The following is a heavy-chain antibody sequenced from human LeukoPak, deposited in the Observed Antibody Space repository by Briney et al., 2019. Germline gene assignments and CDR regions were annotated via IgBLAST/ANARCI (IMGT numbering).Heavy chain of an antibody. V-gene: IGHV4-34*01. CDR3: ARGGIVGATPGDLDY. CDR2: INHSGST. CDR1: GGSFSGYY. J-gene: IGHJ4*02. D-gene: IGHD1-26*01. Sequence: SETLSLTCAVYGGSFSGYYWSWIRQPPGKGLEWIGEINHSGSTNYNPSLKSRVTISVDTSKNQFSLKLSSVTAADTAVYYCARGGIVGATPGDLDYWGQGTLVTVSS.